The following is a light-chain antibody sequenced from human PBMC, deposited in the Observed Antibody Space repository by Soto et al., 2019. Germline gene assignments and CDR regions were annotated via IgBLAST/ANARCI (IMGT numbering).Light chain of an antibody. CDR2: DDN. J-gene: IGLJ1*01. CDR1: SSNIGGNS. V-gene: IGLV1-51*01. CDR3: GSWDSSLSAYV. Sequence: QSVLTQPPSVSAAPGQKVTISCSGSSSNIGGNSVSWYQQLPGTAPKLLIYDDNKRPSGIPDRFSGSKSGTSATLGITGFQTGDEDDYYCGSWDSSLSAYVYGTATKVTLL.